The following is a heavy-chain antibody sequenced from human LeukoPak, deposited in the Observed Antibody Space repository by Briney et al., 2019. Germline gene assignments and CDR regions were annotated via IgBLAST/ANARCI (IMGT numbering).Heavy chain of an antibody. CDR2: ISSSSSTI. D-gene: IGHD3-9*01. V-gene: IGHV3-48*01. J-gene: IGHJ2*01. CDR3: ARDPGGYYDILTGYWANWYFDL. Sequence: GGSLRLSCAASGFTFSSYSMNWVRQAPGKGLEWVSYISSSSSTIYYADSVKGRFTISRDNAKNSLYLQMYSLRAEDTAVYYCARDPGGYYDILTGYWANWYFDLWGRGTLVTVSS. CDR1: GFTFSSYS.